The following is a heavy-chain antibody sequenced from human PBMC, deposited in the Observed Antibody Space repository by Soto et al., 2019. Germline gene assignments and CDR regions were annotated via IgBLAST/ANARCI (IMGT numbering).Heavy chain of an antibody. J-gene: IGHJ4*02. CDR2: ISYDGSNK. V-gene: IGHV3-30*18. CDR1: GFTFSSYG. CDR3: AKGTMVRGVIITSGPFYY. Sequence: RLSCAASGFTFSSYGMHWVRQAPGKGLEWVAVISYDGSNKYYADSVKGRFTISRDNSKNTLYLQMNSLRAEDTAVYYCAKGTMVRGVIITSGPFYYWGQGTLVTVSS. D-gene: IGHD3-10*01.